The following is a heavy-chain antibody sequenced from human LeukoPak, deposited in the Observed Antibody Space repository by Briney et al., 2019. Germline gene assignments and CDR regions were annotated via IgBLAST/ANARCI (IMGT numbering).Heavy chain of an antibody. CDR2: IIPIFGTA. CDR3: ARDSRDGYSFDY. V-gene: IGHV1-69*05. Sequence: ASVKVSCKASGGTFSSYAISWVRQAPEQGLEWMGGIIPIFGTANYAQKFQGRVTITTDESTSTAYMELSSLRSEDTAVYYCARDSRDGYSFDYWGQGTLVTVSS. D-gene: IGHD5-24*01. CDR1: GGTFSSYA. J-gene: IGHJ4*02.